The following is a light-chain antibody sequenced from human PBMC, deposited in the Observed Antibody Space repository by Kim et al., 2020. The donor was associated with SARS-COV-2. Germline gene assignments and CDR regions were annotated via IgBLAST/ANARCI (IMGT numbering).Light chain of an antibody. CDR3: QQYYTYPRT. CDR1: QGISSY. V-gene: IGKV1-8*01. Sequence: ASTGDRVTITCRASQGISSYLAWYQQKPGKAPKLLIYAASTLQSGVPSRFSGSGSGTDFTLTISCLQSEDFATYYCQQYYTYPRTFGQGTKVDIK. J-gene: IGKJ1*01. CDR2: AAS.